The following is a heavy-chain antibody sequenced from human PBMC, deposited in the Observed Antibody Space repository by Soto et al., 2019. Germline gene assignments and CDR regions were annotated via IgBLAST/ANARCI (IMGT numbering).Heavy chain of an antibody. Sequence: QVQLVQSGAEVKKPCASVKVSCKVSGYTLTELSMHWVRQAPGKGLEWMGGFDPEDGETIYAQKFQGRVTMTEDTSTDSAHTELSSLRSDDTAVYYCATGKPGHDYYHYLPVWGTGTTVTVSS. V-gene: IGHV1-24*01. J-gene: IGHJ6*03. D-gene: IGHD1-1*01. CDR3: ATGKPGHDYYHYLPV. CDR1: GYTLTELS. CDR2: FDPEDGET.